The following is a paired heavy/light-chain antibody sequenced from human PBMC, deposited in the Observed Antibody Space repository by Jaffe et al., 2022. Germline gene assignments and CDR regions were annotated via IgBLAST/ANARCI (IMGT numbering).Heavy chain of an antibody. D-gene: IGHD3-10*01. CDR2: IYPGDSDT. J-gene: IGHJ4*02. Sequence: EVQLVQSGAEVKKPGESLKISCKGSGYSFTSYWIGWVRQMPGKGLEWMGIIYPGDSDTRYSPSFQGQVTISADKSISTAYLQWSSLKASDTAMYYCVRPGTYYYGSGSYFSRPGDFDYWGQGTLVTVSS. CDR3: VRPGTYYYGSGSYFSRPGDFDY. V-gene: IGHV5-51*03. CDR1: GYSFTSYW.
Light chain of an antibody. CDR1: QGISNY. J-gene: IGKJ1*01. V-gene: IGKV1-16*02. CDR2: AAS. Sequence: DIQMTQSPSSLSASVGDRVTITCRASQGISNYLAWFQQKPGKAPKSLIYAASSLQSGVPSKFSGSGSGTDFTLTISSLQPEDFATYYCQQYNSYPGTFGQGTKVEIK. CDR3: QQYNSYPGT.